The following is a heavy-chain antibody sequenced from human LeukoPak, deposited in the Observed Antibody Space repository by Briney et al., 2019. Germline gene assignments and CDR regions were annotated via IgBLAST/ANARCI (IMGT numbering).Heavy chain of an antibody. CDR3: ASTQRVPAGIRSSAFDT. CDR1: GLTFSDYA. Sequence: GGSLRLSCAVSGLTFSDYAMSWVRQSPGKGLEWVSSISGSGASTFYADSVQGRFTISRDNSKNTLYLQMNSLKAEDTAKYYCASTQRVPAGIRSSAFDTWGKGTTVIVSS. CDR2: ISGSGAST. V-gene: IGHV3-23*01. J-gene: IGHJ3*02. D-gene: IGHD2-2*02.